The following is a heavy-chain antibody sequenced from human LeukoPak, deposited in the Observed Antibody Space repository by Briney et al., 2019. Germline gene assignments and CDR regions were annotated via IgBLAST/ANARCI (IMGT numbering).Heavy chain of an antibody. CDR1: GFTFSSYG. D-gene: IGHD4-17*01. CDR3: AKVESYGDYVLRY. Sequence: GGSLRLSCAASGFTFSSYGMHWVRQAPGKGLEWVAFIRYDGSNKYYADSVKGRFTISRDNSKNTLYLQMNSLRAEDTAVYYCAKVESYGDYVLRYWGQGTLATVSS. J-gene: IGHJ4*02. CDR2: IRYDGSNK. V-gene: IGHV3-30*02.